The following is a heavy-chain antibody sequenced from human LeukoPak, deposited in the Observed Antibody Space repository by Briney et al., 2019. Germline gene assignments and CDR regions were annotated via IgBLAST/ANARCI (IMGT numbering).Heavy chain of an antibody. CDR3: ARGIGDYDFWSGYFYYYYMDV. CDR2: IYHSGST. J-gene: IGHJ6*03. V-gene: IGHV4-38-2*01. Sequence: SETLSLTCAVSGYSISSGYYWGWIRQPPGKGLEWIGSIYHSGSTYYNPSLKSRVTISVDTSKNQFSLKLSSVTAADTAVYYCARGIGDYDFWSGYFYYYYMDVWGKGTTVTVSS. CDR1: GYSISSGYY. D-gene: IGHD3-3*01.